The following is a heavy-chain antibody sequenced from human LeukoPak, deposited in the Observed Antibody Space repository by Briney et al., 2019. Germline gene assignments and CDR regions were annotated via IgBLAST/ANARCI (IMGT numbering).Heavy chain of an antibody. V-gene: IGHV3-9*01. D-gene: IGHD3-22*01. CDR2: ISWNSGSI. Sequence: GGSLRLSCAASGFTFDDYAMHWVRQAPGKGLEWVSGISWNSGSIDYADSVKGRFTISRGNAKNSLYLQMNSLRAEDTALYYCAKSPKDSGYYEPIDYWGQGTLVTVSS. J-gene: IGHJ4*02. CDR3: AKSPKDSGYYEPIDY. CDR1: GFTFDDYA.